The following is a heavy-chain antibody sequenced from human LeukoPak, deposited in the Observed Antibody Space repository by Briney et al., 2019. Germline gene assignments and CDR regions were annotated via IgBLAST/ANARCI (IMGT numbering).Heavy chain of an antibody. J-gene: IGHJ4*02. Sequence: GGSLRLSCTASGFTFSSYAMNWVRQAPGKGLEWVSSMRGSGGSTFYADSVKGRFTISRDNPKNTLYLQMNSLRAEDTAVYYCAKDTQRDGYNKGLFDYWGQGTLVTVSA. CDR1: GFTFSSYA. CDR2: MRGSGGST. D-gene: IGHD5-24*01. CDR3: AKDTQRDGYNKGLFDY. V-gene: IGHV3-23*01.